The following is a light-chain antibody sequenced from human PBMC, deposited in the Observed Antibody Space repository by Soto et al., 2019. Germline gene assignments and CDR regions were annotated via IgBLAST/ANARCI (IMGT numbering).Light chain of an antibody. CDR2: DVN. CDR3: CSYAGTYAHYV. Sequence: QSVLTQPRSVSGSPGQSVTISCTGTSSDVGGYNFVSWYQQHPGKAPKLMIYDVNKRPSGVPGRFSGSKSVNTASLTISGLQAEDEADYYCCSYAGTYAHYVFGTGTKLTVL. CDR1: SSDVGGYNF. V-gene: IGLV2-11*01. J-gene: IGLJ1*01.